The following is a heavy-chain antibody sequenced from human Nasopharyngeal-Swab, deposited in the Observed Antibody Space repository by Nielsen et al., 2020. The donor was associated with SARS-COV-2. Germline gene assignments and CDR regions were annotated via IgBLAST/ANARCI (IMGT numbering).Heavy chain of an antibody. V-gene: IGHV4-61*02. CDR1: GGSISSGSYY. CDR2: IYTSGST. D-gene: IGHD5-18*01. J-gene: IGHJ4*02. CDR3: ASTAMGIGIGSEYYFDY. Sequence: SETLSLTCTVSGGSISSGSYYCSWIRQPAGKGLEWIGRIYTSGSTNYNPSLKSRVTISVDTSKNQFSLKLSSVTAADTAVYYCASTAMGIGIGSEYYFDYWGQGTLVTVSS.